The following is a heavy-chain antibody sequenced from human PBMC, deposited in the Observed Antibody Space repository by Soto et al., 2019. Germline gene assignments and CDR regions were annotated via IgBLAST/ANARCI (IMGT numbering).Heavy chain of an antibody. CDR3: SRDFTLGRASGGGGFYYYYGMDV. CDR1: GYTFTGYY. J-gene: IGHJ6*02. D-gene: IGHD3-16*01. V-gene: IGHV1-2*04. Sequence: QVQLVQSGAEVKKPGASVKVSCKASGYTFTGYYMHWVRQAPGQGLEWMGWINPNSGGTNYAQKFQGWVTMTRDTPNSTGYMEVSRRRFDDMAVFLLSRDFTLGRASGGGGFYYYYGMDVWGQGTTVTVSS. CDR2: INPNSGGT.